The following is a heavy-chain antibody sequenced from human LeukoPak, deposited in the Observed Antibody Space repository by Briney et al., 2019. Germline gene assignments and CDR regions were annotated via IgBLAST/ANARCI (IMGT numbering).Heavy chain of an antibody. Sequence: SETLSLTCTVSGGSISSSSYYWGWIRQPPGKGLEWIGSIYYSGSTYYNPSLKSRVTISVDTSKNQFSLKLSSVTAADTAVYYCASLYYVWGSYRLKPTYYFDYWGQGTLVTVSS. CDR1: GGSISSSSYY. V-gene: IGHV4-39*07. J-gene: IGHJ4*02. CDR2: IYYSGST. CDR3: ASLYYVWGSYRLKPTYYFDY. D-gene: IGHD3-16*02.